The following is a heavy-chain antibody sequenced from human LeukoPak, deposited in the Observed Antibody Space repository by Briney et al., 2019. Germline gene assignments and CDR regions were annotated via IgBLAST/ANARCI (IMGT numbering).Heavy chain of an antibody. J-gene: IGHJ5*02. Sequence: PGGSLRLSCAASGFTFSSYAMHWVRQAPGKGLEWVAVISYDGSNKYYADSVKGRFTISRDNSKNTLYLQMNSLRAEDTAVYYCVREVYSGSPGQNWFDPWGQGTLVTVSS. CDR3: VREVYSGSPGQNWFDP. CDR1: GFTFSSYA. D-gene: IGHD1-26*01. V-gene: IGHV3-30*04. CDR2: ISYDGSNK.